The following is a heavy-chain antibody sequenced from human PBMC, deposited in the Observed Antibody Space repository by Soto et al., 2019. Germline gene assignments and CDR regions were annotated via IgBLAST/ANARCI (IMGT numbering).Heavy chain of an antibody. Sequence: EVQLLVSGGGSAQPGGSLRLSCEVSGFTLTNYAMSWVRQTPGKGLEWVSQISASGDRTYYADSVKGRFTISKDFSKNPLFLQMTSLRGEDSAVYYCEGSWTWGQGTMVTVS. J-gene: IGHJ3*01. CDR3: EGSWT. D-gene: IGHD5-12*01. CDR2: ISASGDRT. V-gene: IGHV3-23*01. CDR1: GFTLTNYA.